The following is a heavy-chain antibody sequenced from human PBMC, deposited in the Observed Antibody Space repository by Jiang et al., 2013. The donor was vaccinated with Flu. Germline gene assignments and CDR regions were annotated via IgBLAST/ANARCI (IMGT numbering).Heavy chain of an antibody. D-gene: IGHD6-13*01. CDR3: AKDSFGSSAIDY. CDR2: ISGSGGST. CDR1: RFTFSNHG. J-gene: IGHJ4*02. V-gene: IGHV3-23*01. Sequence: EVQLLESGGGVVQPGRSLRLSCAASRFTFSNHGMHWVRQAPGKGLEWVSTISGSGGSTYYADSVKGRFTISRDNSKNTLYLQMNSLRAEDTAVYYCAKDSFGSSAIDYWGQGTLVTVSS.